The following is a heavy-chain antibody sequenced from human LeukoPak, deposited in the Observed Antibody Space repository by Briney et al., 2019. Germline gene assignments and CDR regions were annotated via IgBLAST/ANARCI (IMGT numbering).Heavy chain of an antibody. V-gene: IGHV4-39*01. J-gene: IGHJ5*02. Sequence: PSETLFLTCTVSGGSISSSSYYWGWIRQPPGKGLEWIGSIYYSGSTYYNPSLKSRVTISVDTSKNQFSLKLSSVTAADTAVYYCARKSYSYGYRYNWFDPWGQGTLVTVSS. CDR1: GGSISSSSYY. CDR3: ARKSYSYGYRYNWFDP. CDR2: IYYSGST. D-gene: IGHD5-18*01.